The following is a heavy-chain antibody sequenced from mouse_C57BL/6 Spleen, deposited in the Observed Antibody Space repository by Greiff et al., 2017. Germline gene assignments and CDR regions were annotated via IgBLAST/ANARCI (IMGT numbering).Heavy chain of an antibody. V-gene: IGHV5-4*01. Sequence: EVKLVESGGGLVKPGGSLKLSCAASGFTFSSYAMSWVRQTPEKRLEWVATISDGGSYTYYPDNVKGRFTISRDNAKNNLYLQMSHLKSEDTAMYYCARDHGSNYRYAMDYWGQGTSVTVSS. CDR2: ISDGGSYT. CDR3: ARDHGSNYRYAMDY. CDR1: GFTFSSYA. J-gene: IGHJ4*01. D-gene: IGHD2-5*01.